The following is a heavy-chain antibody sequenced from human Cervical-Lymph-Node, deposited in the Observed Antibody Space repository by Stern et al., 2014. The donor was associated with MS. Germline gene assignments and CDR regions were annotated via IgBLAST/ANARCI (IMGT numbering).Heavy chain of an antibody. J-gene: IGHJ5*02. Sequence: QVKLGQSGAEVTKPGPSVKVSCQASGGTFSKFPSSWVRQAPGQGLECMGGIFPVFGTPTYAQEFRGRVTITADVSTSTVYMELSSLRSDDTAVYYCALSSETSDRWYSLGYDLWGQGTLVTVSS. D-gene: IGHD6-13*01. CDR1: GGTFSKFP. CDR2: IFPVFGTP. CDR3: ALSSETSDRWYSLGYDL. V-gene: IGHV1-69*01.